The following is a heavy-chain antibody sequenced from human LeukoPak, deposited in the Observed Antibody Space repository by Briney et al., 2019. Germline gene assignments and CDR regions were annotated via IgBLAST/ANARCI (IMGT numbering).Heavy chain of an antibody. CDR3: ARSGRYYDSSGYEVVDY. CDR2: IDHSGST. D-gene: IGHD3-22*01. Sequence: SETLPLTCTVSGYSISSGFYWGWVRQPPGKGLDWIGSIDHSGSTYYNPSLKSRVTISVDTSKNQFSLKLSSVTAADTAVYYCARSGRYYDSSGYEVVDYWGQGTQVTVSS. J-gene: IGHJ4*02. CDR1: GYSISSGFY. V-gene: IGHV4-38-2*02.